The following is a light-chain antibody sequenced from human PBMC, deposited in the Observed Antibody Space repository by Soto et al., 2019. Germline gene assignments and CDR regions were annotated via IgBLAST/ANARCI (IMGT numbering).Light chain of an antibody. CDR3: QQYYSTPAWT. CDR1: QSFRGL. V-gene: IGKV3-11*01. J-gene: IGKJ1*01. Sequence: EVVLTQSPVTLSLSPGERATLSCRASQSFRGLLAWYQQKPGQAPRLLIYDAYNRATGIPPRFSGSGSGTDFTLTISSLQAEDVAVYYCQQYYSTPAWTFGQGTKVEIK. CDR2: DAY.